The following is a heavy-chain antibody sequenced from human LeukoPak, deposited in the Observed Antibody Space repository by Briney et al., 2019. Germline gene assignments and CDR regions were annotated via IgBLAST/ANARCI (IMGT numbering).Heavy chain of an antibody. J-gene: IGHJ6*02. V-gene: IGHV3-30*04. CDR2: ISYDGRNK. CDR3: ARDLASGHYYYYGMDV. Sequence: GGSLRLSCAASGFTFSSYAMQWVRQAPGKGREGVAGISYDGRNKYYADSVKGRFTISRDNSKNTVYLQMNSLRAEDTALYYCARDLASGHYYYYGMDVWGQGTTVTVSS. CDR1: GFTFSSYA.